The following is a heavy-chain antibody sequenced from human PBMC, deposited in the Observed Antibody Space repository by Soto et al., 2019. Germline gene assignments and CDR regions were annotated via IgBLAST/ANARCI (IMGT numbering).Heavy chain of an antibody. Sequence: PSQTLSLTCAISGDSVSSNSAAWNWIRQSPSRGLEWLGRTYYRSKWYNDYAVSVKSRITINPDTSKNQFSLQLNSVTPEDTAVYYCARGVRLLWFREFRNWFDPWGQGTLVTVSS. V-gene: IGHV6-1*01. CDR1: GDSVSSNSAA. CDR3: ARGVRLLWFREFRNWFDP. CDR2: TYYRSKWYN. J-gene: IGHJ5*02. D-gene: IGHD3-10*01.